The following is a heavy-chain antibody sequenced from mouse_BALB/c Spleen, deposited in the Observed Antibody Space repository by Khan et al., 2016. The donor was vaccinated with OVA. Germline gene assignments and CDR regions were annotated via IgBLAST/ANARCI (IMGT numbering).Heavy chain of an antibody. D-gene: IGHD2-14*01. Sequence: EVMLVESGGSSVKPGGSLKLSCAVSGFTFSSYVMSWVRQTPEKRMEWVASISSGGSTYYPDSVKGRLPISRDNDRNIVNLQSSSLMSEEMAIYYCAREAYRYDEYYFDYWGQGTTLTVSS. CDR1: GFTFSSYV. V-gene: IGHV5-6-5*01. CDR3: AREAYRYDEYYFDY. J-gene: IGHJ2*01. CDR2: ISSGGST.